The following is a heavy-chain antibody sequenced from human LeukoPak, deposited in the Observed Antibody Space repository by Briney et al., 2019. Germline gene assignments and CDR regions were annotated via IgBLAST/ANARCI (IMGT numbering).Heavy chain of an antibody. CDR3: ARSAYNNHYYHSNTRWFDP. V-gene: IGHV4-39*07. Sequence: SETLSLTCSVSGGSFSSSTYYWGWIRQPPGKGLEWIGAIYYSGTSYYNPSLKSRVTISVDTSKNQFSLKLSSVTAADTAVYYCARSAYNNHYYHSNTRWFDPWGQGTLVTVSS. CDR2: IYYSGTS. D-gene: IGHD3-22*01. J-gene: IGHJ5*02. CDR1: GGSFSSSTYY.